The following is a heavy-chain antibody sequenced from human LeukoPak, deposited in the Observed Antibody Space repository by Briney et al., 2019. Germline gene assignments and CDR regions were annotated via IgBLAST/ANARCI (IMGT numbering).Heavy chain of an antibody. V-gene: IGHV5-51*01. CDR2: IYPGDSDT. CDR3: ARQNDFRLDY. J-gene: IGHJ4*02. CDR1: GYPFSSYW. D-gene: IGHD3-3*01. Sequence: GASLKISCKGSGYPFSSYWIGWVRQMPGKGLEWMGIIYPGDSDTRYSPSLQGQVTISVDTSIGTACLQWSSLKASDTAIYYCARQNDFRLDYWGQGTLVTVSS.